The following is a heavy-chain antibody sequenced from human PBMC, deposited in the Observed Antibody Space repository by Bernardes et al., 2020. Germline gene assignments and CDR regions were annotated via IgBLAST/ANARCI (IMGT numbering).Heavy chain of an antibody. CDR2: IYPGDSDT. CDR3: ARHAKENLVWAPFDP. CDR1: GYNFNTYW. J-gene: IGHJ5*02. D-gene: IGHD1-26*01. V-gene: IGHV5-51*01. Sequence: GESLKISCKGSGYNFNTYWIDWVRQMPGKGLEWMGTIYPGDSDTRYSPSFQGQITISADKSTSTAYLQWRSLKAPDTAMYYCARHAKENLVWAPFDPWGQGTLVTVSS.